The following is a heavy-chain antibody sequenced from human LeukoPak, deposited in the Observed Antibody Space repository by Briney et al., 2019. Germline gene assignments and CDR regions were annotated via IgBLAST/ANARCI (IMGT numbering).Heavy chain of an antibody. CDR2: IYYSGST. D-gene: IGHD3-10*01. Sequence: SETLSLTCTVSGGSISSSSYYWGWIRQPPGKGLEWIGSIYYSGSTYYNPSLKSRVTISVDTSKNQFSLKLSSVTAADTAVYYCARDYYGSGSYPPYNWFDPWGQGTLVTVSS. CDR1: GGSISSSSYY. V-gene: IGHV4-39*07. J-gene: IGHJ5*02. CDR3: ARDYYGSGSYPPYNWFDP.